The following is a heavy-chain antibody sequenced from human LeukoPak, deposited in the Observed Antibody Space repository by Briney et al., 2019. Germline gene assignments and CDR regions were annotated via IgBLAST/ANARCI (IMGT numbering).Heavy chain of an antibody. CDR3: TRGNGNYPFDF. CDR2: INWRGGAT. D-gene: IGHD3-22*01. Sequence: PGGSLRLSCAASGFKFDDYGMGWVRHAPGKGLEWVAGINWRGGATDYADSVKGRFTISRDNAKNSLFLQMNSLRVEDTAFYYCTRGNGNYPFDFWGQGTLVTVSS. V-gene: IGHV3-20*04. J-gene: IGHJ4*02. CDR1: GFKFDDYG.